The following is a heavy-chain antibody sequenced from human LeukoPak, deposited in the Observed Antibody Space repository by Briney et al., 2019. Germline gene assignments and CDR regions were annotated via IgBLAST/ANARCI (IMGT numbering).Heavy chain of an antibody. CDR3: ARETDYYGSGSYSD. D-gene: IGHD3-10*01. Sequence: GGSLRLSCAASGFTFSSYAMSWVRQAPGKGLEWVSAISGSGGSTYYADSVKGRFTISGDNAKNSLYLQMNSLRAEDTAVYYCARETDYYGSGSYSDWGQGTLVTVSS. CDR1: GFTFSSYA. V-gene: IGHV3-23*01. CDR2: ISGSGGST. J-gene: IGHJ4*02.